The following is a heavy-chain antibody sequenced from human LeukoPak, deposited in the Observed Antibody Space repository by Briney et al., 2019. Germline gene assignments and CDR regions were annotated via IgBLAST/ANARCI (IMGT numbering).Heavy chain of an antibody. CDR2: INTNTGNP. CDR3: ARDAVPFRIAVANFDY. J-gene: IGHJ4*02. V-gene: IGHV7-4-1*02. D-gene: IGHD6-19*01. Sequence: ASVKVSCKASGYTFTSYAMNWVRQAPGQGLEWMGWINTNTGNPTYAQGFTGRFVFSLDTSVSTAYLQISSLKAEDTAVYYCARDAVPFRIAVANFDYWGQGTLVTVSS. CDR1: GYTFTSYA.